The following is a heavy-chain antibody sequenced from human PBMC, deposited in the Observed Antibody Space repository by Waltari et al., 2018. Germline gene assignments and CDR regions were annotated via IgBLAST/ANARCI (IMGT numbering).Heavy chain of an antibody. D-gene: IGHD5-18*01. V-gene: IGHV3-33*01. CDR2: ILYDGSNK. Sequence: QVQLVESGGGVVQPGRSLRLSCAASGFTFSSYGMHWVRQAPGKGLEWVAVILYDGSNKYYADSVKGRFTISRDNSKNTLYLQMNSLRAEDTAVYYCARDPAPGYSYGFLDYWGQGTLVTVSS. CDR1: GFTFSSYG. CDR3: ARDPAPGYSYGFLDY. J-gene: IGHJ4*02.